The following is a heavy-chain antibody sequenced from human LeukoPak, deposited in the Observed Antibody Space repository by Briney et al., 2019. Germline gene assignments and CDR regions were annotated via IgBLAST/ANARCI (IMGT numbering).Heavy chain of an antibody. V-gene: IGHV3-21*01. CDR3: ARDSFAGYDSSGYSSYDY. Sequence: PGGSLRLSCAASGFSFSDYSMNWVRQAPGKGLEWVSFISSYSTYIYYADSLKGRFTISRDDAKNSLYLQMNSLRAEDTAVYYCARDSFAGYDSSGYSSYDYWGQGTLVTVSS. D-gene: IGHD3-22*01. CDR2: ISSYSTYI. J-gene: IGHJ4*02. CDR1: GFSFSDYS.